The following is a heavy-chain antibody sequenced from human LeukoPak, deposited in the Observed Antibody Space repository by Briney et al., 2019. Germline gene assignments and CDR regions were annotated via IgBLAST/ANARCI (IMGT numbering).Heavy chain of an antibody. CDR3: ARGFRLSAIEDCFDP. CDR2: ITPHGGGT. Sequence: ASVKVSCKASGYTFTSYGISWVRQAPGQGLEWMGWITPHGGGTKYAQKFQGRVTMTSDTSISTAYMELSGLRSDDTAVYYCARGFRLSAIEDCFDPWGQGTLVTVSS. CDR1: GYTFTSYG. D-gene: IGHD2-8*01. V-gene: IGHV1-2*02. J-gene: IGHJ5*02.